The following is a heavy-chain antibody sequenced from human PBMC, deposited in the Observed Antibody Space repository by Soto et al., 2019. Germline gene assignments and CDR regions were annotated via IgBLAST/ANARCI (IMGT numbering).Heavy chain of an antibody. J-gene: IGHJ4*02. D-gene: IGHD1-26*01. CDR1: GFSISSSFSY. CDR2: IYSRGTT. CDR3: VRLLGAQFFGGGGPDY. V-gene: IGHV4-39*01. Sequence: PSETLSLPCAVSGFSISSSFSYWGWIRQSPGKGLEWIGTIYSRGTTYYNPSLKSRVTISVDTSKNQFSLRLTSVTAADTAIYYCVRLLGAQFFGGGGPDYWGRGTLVTGSA.